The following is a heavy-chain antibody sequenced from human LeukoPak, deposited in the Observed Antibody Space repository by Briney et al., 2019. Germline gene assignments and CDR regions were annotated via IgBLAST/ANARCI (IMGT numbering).Heavy chain of an antibody. J-gene: IGHJ4*02. CDR1: EFTFNSYG. Sequence: GGSLRLSCAASEFTFNSYGMHWVRQAPGKGLEWVSAISGSGVNTDHADSVKGRFTISRDNSKNTLYLQMNSLRVEDTAVYYCAKSFGPVIAAAGTGADWGQGTLVTVSS. V-gene: IGHV3-23*01. D-gene: IGHD6-13*01. CDR3: AKSFGPVIAAAGTGAD. CDR2: ISGSGVNT.